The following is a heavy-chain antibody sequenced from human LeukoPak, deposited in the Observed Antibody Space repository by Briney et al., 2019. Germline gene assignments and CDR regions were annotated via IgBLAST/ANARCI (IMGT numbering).Heavy chain of an antibody. Sequence: ASVRVSCKASGYTFTSYDINWVRQATGQGLEWMGWMKPNIGNTGYAQKFQGRVTITRNTSISTAYMELSSLRSEDTAVYYCARGGSSGWYFLYYYYYGMDVWGQGTTVTVSS. CDR1: GYTFTSYD. D-gene: IGHD6-19*01. J-gene: IGHJ6*02. CDR3: ARGGSSGWYFLYYYYYGMDV. V-gene: IGHV1-8*01. CDR2: MKPNIGNT.